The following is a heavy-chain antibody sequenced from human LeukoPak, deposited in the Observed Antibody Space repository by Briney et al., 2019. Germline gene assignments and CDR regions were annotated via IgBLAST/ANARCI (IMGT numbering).Heavy chain of an antibody. V-gene: IGHV3-30*02. CDR2: IRYDGSNK. J-gene: IGHJ4*02. D-gene: IGHD3-3*01. CDR1: GFTFSSYG. Sequence: PGGSLRLSCAASGFTFSSYGMHWVRQAPGKGLEWVAFIRYDGSNKYYADFVKGRFTISRDNSKNTLYLQMNSLRAEDTAVYYCANSNYDFWSGYSDYWGQGILVTVSS. CDR3: ANSNYDFWSGYSDY.